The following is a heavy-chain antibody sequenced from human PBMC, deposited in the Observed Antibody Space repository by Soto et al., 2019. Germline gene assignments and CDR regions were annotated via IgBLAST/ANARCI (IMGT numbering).Heavy chain of an antibody. CDR3: ARDGGAGYDSGHDAFDI. J-gene: IGHJ3*02. CDR2: IYYSGST. V-gene: IGHV4-31*03. Sequence: QLQLQESGPGLVKPSQTLSLTCTVSGGSISSGGYYWSWIRQHPGKGLEWIGYIYYSGSTYYNPSLKSRVTISVDTSKNQISLKLSSVTAADTAVYYCARDGGAGYDSGHDAFDIWGQGTMVTVSS. CDR1: GGSISSGGYY. D-gene: IGHD5-12*01.